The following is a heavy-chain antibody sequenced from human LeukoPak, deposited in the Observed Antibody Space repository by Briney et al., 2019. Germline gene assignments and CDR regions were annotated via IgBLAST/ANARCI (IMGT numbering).Heavy chain of an antibody. Sequence: SETLSLTCTVSGGSISSSGYYWTWIRQPPGKGLEWIGYVYYSGSTYYNPSLKSRVTISIDTSKNQFSLKVSSVTATDTAVYYCASRAAARFDPWGQGTLVTVSS. CDR3: ASRAAARFDP. D-gene: IGHD6-13*01. CDR1: GGSISSSGYY. V-gene: IGHV4-30-4*08. CDR2: VYYSGST. J-gene: IGHJ5*02.